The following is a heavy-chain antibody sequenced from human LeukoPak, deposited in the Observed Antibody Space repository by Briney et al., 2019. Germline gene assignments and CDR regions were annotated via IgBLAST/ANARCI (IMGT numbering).Heavy chain of an antibody. CDR3: ARGSVRSSGWLDY. V-gene: IGHV3-23*01. D-gene: IGHD6-19*01. J-gene: IGHJ4*02. CDR2: ISTNGDRT. Sequence: GGSLRLSCAASGLTFSNYAMTWVRQAPGKGREWVSAISTNGDRTYYADSVKGRFTVSRDNSKNTLYLQMNSLRAEDTAVYYCARGSVRSSGWLDYWGQGTLVTVSS. CDR1: GLTFSNYA.